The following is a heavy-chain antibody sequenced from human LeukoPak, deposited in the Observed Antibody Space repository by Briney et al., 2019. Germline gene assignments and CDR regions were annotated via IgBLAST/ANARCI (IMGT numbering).Heavy chain of an antibody. CDR3: ARSGPSSYYYDSSGYSDY. D-gene: IGHD3-22*01. Sequence: GASVKVSCKASGGTFSSYAISWVRQAPGQGLEWMGRIIPILGIANYAQKFQGRVTITADKSTSTAYMELSSLRSEDTAVYYCARSGPSSYYYDSSGYSDYWGQGTLVTVSS. CDR1: GGTFSSYA. CDR2: IIPILGIA. J-gene: IGHJ4*02. V-gene: IGHV1-69*04.